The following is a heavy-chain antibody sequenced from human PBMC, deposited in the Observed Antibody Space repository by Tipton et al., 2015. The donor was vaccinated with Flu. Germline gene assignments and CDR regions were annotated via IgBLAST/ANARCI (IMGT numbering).Heavy chain of an antibody. J-gene: IGHJ5*02. CDR3: ARASCSGGSCLLGDWFDP. V-gene: IGHV3-21*01. CDR2: IGGSGSYI. D-gene: IGHD2-15*01. CDR1: GFTFSSYN. Sequence: SLRLSCAASGFTFSSYNMNWVRQAPGKGLEWVSSIGGSGSYIYFADSVKGRFTISRDNAKNSLYLQMNSLRAEDTAVYYCARASCSGGSCLLGDWFDPWGQGTLVTVSS.